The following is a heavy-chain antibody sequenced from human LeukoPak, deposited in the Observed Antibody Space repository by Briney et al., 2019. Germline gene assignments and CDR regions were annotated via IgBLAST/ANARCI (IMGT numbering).Heavy chain of an antibody. CDR2: ISSSSSTI. CDR1: GFTFSSYS. J-gene: IGHJ3*02. V-gene: IGHV3-48*01. Sequence: GGSLRLSCAASGFTFSSYSMNWVRQAPGKGLEWVSYISSSSSTIYYADSVKGRFTISRDNAKNSLYLQMNSLRAEDTAVYYCARFSRYGSGSYYQGSDAFDIWGQGTMVTVSS. D-gene: IGHD3-10*01. CDR3: ARFSRYGSGSYYQGSDAFDI.